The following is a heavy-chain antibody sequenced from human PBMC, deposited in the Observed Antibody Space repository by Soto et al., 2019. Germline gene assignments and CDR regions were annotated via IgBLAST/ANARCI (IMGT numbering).Heavy chain of an antibody. CDR1: GFSLITIGVG. V-gene: IGHV2-5*02. CDR3: VQSRCGGDCLQSYSAHSYYGLDV. D-gene: IGHD2-21*02. Sequence: QITLKESGPTLVKPTQTLTLTCTFSGFSLITIGVGVGWIRQPPGKALEWLALIYWDDDKRYSPSLKSRLTDTKDTSKNQVVLTMTNMDPVDTATYYCVQSRCGGDCLQSYSAHSYYGLDVWGQGTTVTVSS. CDR2: IYWDDDK. J-gene: IGHJ6*02.